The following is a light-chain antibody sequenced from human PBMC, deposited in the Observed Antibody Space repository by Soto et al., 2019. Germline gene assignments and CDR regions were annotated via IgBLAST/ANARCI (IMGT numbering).Light chain of an antibody. Sequence: QSALTQPASVSGSPGQSITISCTGTSSDVGAYNYVSWYQQHPGKAPKLMIYDVSNRPSGVSSRFSGSKSGNTASLTFSGLQAEDEADYYCSSYSTSSSYVSGTVTKDTVL. CDR3: SSYSTSSSYV. CDR1: SSDVGAYNY. CDR2: DVS. J-gene: IGLJ1*01. V-gene: IGLV2-14*01.